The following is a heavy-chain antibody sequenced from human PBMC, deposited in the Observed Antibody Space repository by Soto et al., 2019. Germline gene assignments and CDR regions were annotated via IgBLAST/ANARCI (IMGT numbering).Heavy chain of an antibody. Sequence: PGESLKISCAASGFTFSSYSMNWVRQAPGKGPEWVGRIKSQTDGGTLDYAAPVKDRFTISRDDSQNTLYLQMNSLKTEDTAVYYCSHGYYQYFESWGQGTLVTVSS. CDR1: GFTFSSYS. CDR3: SHGYYQYFES. D-gene: IGHD5-18*01. V-gene: IGHV3-15*07. J-gene: IGHJ4*02. CDR2: IKSQTDGGTL.